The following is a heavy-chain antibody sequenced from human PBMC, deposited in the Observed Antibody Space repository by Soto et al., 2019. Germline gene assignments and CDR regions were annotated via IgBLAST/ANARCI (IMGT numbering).Heavy chain of an antibody. CDR1: GFTFSSYA. D-gene: IGHD3-3*01. CDR2: INSNGGST. Sequence: GGSLRLSCAASGFTFSSYAMHWVRQAPRKGLEYVSAINSNGGSTYYPDSVKGRFTISRDNSKNKLYLQMGSLRPEDMAVYYCARTSYDFWSGYPQGYFDYWGQGILVTVSS. V-gene: IGHV3-64*02. CDR3: ARTSYDFWSGYPQGYFDY. J-gene: IGHJ4*02.